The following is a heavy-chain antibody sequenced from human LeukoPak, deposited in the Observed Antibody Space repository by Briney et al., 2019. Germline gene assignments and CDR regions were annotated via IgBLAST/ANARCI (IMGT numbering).Heavy chain of an antibody. CDR3: ARTRITMIVGLASRFDY. Sequence: GVSLRLSCAASGFTFSSYWMSWVRQAPGKGLEWVANIKQDGSEKYYVDSVKGRFTISRDNAKNSLYLQMNSLRAEDTAVYYCARTRITMIVGLASRFDYWGQGTLVTVSS. J-gene: IGHJ4*02. CDR1: GFTFSSYW. CDR2: IKQDGSEK. V-gene: IGHV3-7*01. D-gene: IGHD3-22*01.